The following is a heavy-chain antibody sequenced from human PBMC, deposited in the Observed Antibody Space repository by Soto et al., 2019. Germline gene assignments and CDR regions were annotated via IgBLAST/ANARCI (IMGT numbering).Heavy chain of an antibody. J-gene: IGHJ6*02. CDR1: GFTVSSKY. CDR2: IWSAGLI. CDR3: AREAPMDV. Sequence: LRLSCAASGFTVSSKYMSWVRQAPGKGLEWVSIIWSAGLIYYADSVRGRFTISRDISKNILYLEMTSLRADDTAVYYCAREAPMDVWGQGTTVTVSS. V-gene: IGHV3-53*01.